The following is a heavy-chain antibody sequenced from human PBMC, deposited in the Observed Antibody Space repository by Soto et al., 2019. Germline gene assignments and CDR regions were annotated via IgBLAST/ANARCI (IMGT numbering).Heavy chain of an antibody. D-gene: IGHD3-9*01. CDR2: ISSGGGTI. CDR3: ARDPEKYSDINNWFDS. V-gene: IGHV3-48*01. Sequence: GGSLRLSCAASGFSFSSYSMNWVRQAPGKGLEWVSYISSGGGTIYYADSVKGRFTISRDIAKSSLYLQMNSLRAEDTAVYYCARDPEKYSDINNWFDSWGQGTRVIVSS. J-gene: IGHJ5*01. CDR1: GFSFSSYS.